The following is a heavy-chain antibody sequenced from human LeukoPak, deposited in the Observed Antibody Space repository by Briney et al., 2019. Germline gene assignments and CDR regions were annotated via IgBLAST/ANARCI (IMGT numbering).Heavy chain of an antibody. Sequence: SETLSLTCAVYGGSFSGYYWSWIRQPSGKGLEWIGEINHSGSTNYNPSLKSRVTISVDTSKNQFSLKLSSVTAADTAVYYCARGGRWLQFNYWGQGTLVTVSS. CDR3: ARGGRWLQFNY. CDR1: GGSFSGYY. V-gene: IGHV4-34*01. CDR2: INHSGST. J-gene: IGHJ4*02. D-gene: IGHD5-24*01.